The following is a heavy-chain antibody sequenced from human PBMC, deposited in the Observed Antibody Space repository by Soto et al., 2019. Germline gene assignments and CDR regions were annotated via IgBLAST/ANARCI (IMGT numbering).Heavy chain of an antibody. CDR1: GGTFSSYA. J-gene: IGHJ4*02. Sequence: ASVKVSCKASGGTFSSYAISWVRQARGQRLEWIGWIAVGSGYTNYAQRFQDRVTLTRDMSTATTYMELSRLTSEDTAIYYCAADATAWQQMVPSDYWGQGTLVTVSS. CDR2: IAVGSGYT. CDR3: AADATAWQQMVPSDY. V-gene: IGHV1-58*02. D-gene: IGHD2-8*01.